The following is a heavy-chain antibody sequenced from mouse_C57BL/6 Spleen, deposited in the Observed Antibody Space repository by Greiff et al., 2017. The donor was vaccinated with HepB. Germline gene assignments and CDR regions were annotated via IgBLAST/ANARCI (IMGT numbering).Heavy chain of an antibody. D-gene: IGHD2-4*01. V-gene: IGHV6-3*01. Sequence: EVQLVESGGGLVQPGGSMKLSCVASGFTFSNYWMNWVRQSPEKGLEWVAQIRLKSDNYATHYAESVKGRFTISRDDSKSSVYLQMNNLRAEDTGIYYCTPTMIKRAWFAYWGQGTLVTVSA. CDR2: IRLKSDNYAT. J-gene: IGHJ3*01. CDR1: GFTFSNYW. CDR3: TPTMIKRAWFAY.